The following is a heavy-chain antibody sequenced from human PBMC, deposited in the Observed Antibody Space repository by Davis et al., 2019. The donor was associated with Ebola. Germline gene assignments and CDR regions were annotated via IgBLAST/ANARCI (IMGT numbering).Heavy chain of an antibody. CDR1: GGSFSGYY. CDR3: ARTTKTNIEDSGLGYNSFDS. V-gene: IGHV4-34*01. J-gene: IGHJ5*01. CDR2: INHSGST. Sequence: MPSETLSLTCAVYGGSFSGYYWSWIRQPPGKGLEWIGEINHSGSTNHNPSVKNRVTITVDTSKNQFSLKLSSVTAADTAVYYCARTTKTNIEDSGLGYNSFDSWGQGVLVSVSS. D-gene: IGHD4-17*01.